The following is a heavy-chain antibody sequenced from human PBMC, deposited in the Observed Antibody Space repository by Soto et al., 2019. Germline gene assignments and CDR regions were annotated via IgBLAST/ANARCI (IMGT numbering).Heavy chain of an antibody. Sequence: GASVKVSCKSSGYTFTGYFMHWVRQAPGQGLEWMGWINPNSGDTKYAQKFQGRVTMTRDMSISTAYMELRRLTSDDTAVYYCARVRTYYDSRGSLDHWGQGTLVTVSS. D-gene: IGHD3-22*01. CDR1: GYTFTGYF. CDR3: ARVRTYYDSRGSLDH. J-gene: IGHJ4*02. CDR2: INPNSGDT. V-gene: IGHV1-2*02.